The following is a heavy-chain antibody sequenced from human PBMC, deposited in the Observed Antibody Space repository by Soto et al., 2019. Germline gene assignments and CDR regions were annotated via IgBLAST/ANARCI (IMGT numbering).Heavy chain of an antibody. CDR1: GFTFSSYW. Sequence: GGSLRLSCAASGFTFSSYWMSWVRQAPGKGLEWVANIKQDGSEKYYVDSVKGRFTISRDNAKNSLYLQMNSLRAEDTAVYYCARDVGTTGIDYYYYMDVWGKGTTVTVSS. J-gene: IGHJ6*03. V-gene: IGHV3-7*01. D-gene: IGHD1-1*01. CDR2: IKQDGSEK. CDR3: ARDVGTTGIDYYYYMDV.